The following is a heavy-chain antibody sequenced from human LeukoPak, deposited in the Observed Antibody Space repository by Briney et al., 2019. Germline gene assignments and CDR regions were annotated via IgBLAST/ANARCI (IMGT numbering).Heavy chain of an antibody. Sequence: SVKVSCKASGGTFSSYAISWVRQAPGQGLEWMGGIIPIFGTANYAQKFQGRVTITTDESTSTAYMELSSLRSEDTAVYYCASRGIAARQDNWFDPWGQGTLVTVSS. CDR1: GGTFSSYA. CDR3: ASRGIAARQDNWFDP. V-gene: IGHV1-69*05. J-gene: IGHJ5*02. D-gene: IGHD6-6*01. CDR2: IIPIFGTA.